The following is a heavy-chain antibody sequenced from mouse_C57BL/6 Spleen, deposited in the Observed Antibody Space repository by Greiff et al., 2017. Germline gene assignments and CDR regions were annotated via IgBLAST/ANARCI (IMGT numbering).Heavy chain of an antibody. V-gene: IGHV1-69*01. CDR2: IDPSDSYT. Sequence: QVQLQQPGAELVMPGASVKLSCKASGYTFTSYWMHWVKQRPGQGLEWIGEIDPSDSYTNYNQKFKGKSTLTVDKSSSTAYMQLSSLTSEDSAVYYCARSGGLRFAMDYWGQGTSVTVSS. CDR1: GYTFTSYW. CDR3: ARSGGLRFAMDY. D-gene: IGHD1-1*01. J-gene: IGHJ4*01.